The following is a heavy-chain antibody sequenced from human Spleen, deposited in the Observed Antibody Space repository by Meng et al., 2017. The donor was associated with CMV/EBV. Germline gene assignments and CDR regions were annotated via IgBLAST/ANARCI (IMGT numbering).Heavy chain of an antibody. CDR2: IYYSGST. CDR3: ARVSLLRYYFDY. CDR1: GGSVSSGSYY. Sequence: VSGGSVSSGSYYWSWIRQPPGKGLEWIGYIYYSGSTNYNPSLKSRVTISVDTSKNQFSLKLSSVTAADTAVYYCARVSLLRYYFDYWGQGTLVTVSS. D-gene: IGHD3-22*01. J-gene: IGHJ4*02. V-gene: IGHV4-61*01.